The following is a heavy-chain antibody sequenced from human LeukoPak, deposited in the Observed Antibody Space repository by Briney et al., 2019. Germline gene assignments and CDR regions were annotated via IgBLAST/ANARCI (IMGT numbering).Heavy chain of an antibody. Sequence: SETLSLTCTVSGGSISSGGYYWSWLRQHPGKGLEWIGYIYYSGSTYYNPSLKSRVTISVDTSKNQFSLKLSSVTAADTAVYYCARSNPMDYDSSGYYIDYWGQGTLVTVSS. CDR1: GGSISSGGYY. CDR2: IYYSGST. V-gene: IGHV4-31*03. D-gene: IGHD3-22*01. J-gene: IGHJ4*02. CDR3: ARSNPMDYDSSGYYIDY.